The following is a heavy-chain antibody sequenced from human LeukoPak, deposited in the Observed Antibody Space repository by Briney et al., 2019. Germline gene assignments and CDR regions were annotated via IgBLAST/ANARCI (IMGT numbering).Heavy chain of an antibody. D-gene: IGHD2-21*02. Sequence: GGSLRLSCVGSGFTSIAYALTWARQAPGKGLEWVSGISGGGVTTYYADSVKGRFTISRDNSKNTLYLQMNSLRAEDTALYYCVKDLENCGGDCYLLQFWGQGTLVTVSS. CDR3: VKDLENCGGDCYLLQF. CDR1: GFTSIAYA. CDR2: ISGGGVTT. V-gene: IGHV3-23*01. J-gene: IGHJ4*02.